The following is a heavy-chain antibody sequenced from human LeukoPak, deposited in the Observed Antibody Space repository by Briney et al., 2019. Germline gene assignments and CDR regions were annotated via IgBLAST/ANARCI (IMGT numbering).Heavy chain of an antibody. J-gene: IGHJ4*02. Sequence: SETLSLTCAVYGGSFSGYYWSWIRQPPGRGLEWIGEITHSGSTNYSPSLMSRVTISVDTSKNQISLKLSSVTAADTAVYYCAREGELELPRWGQGTLVTVSS. CDR1: GGSFSGYY. CDR2: ITHSGST. V-gene: IGHV4-34*01. CDR3: AREGELELPR. D-gene: IGHD1-7*01.